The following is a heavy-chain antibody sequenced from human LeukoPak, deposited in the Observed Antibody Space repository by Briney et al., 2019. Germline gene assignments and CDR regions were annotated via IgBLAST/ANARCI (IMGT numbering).Heavy chain of an antibody. CDR2: INHSGST. J-gene: IGHJ6*02. D-gene: IGHD4-17*01. CDR1: GGSFSGYY. V-gene: IGHV4-34*01. Sequence: SETLSLTCAVYGGSFSGYYWSWIRQPPGKGLEWIGEINHSGSTNYNPSLKSRVTISVDTSKNQFSLKLSSVTAADTAVYYCARGTLRPPYYYYYGTDVWGQGTTVTVSS. CDR3: ARGTLRPPYYYYYGTDV.